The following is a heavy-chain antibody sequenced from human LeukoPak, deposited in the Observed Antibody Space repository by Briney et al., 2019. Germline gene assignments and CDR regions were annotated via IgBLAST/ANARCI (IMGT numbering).Heavy chain of an antibody. Sequence: SETLSLTCTVSGGSISSYSWSWIRQPAGKGLEWIGRIHTSGITNYNPSLKSRVTISVDTSKNQFSLKLSSVTAADTAVYYCARVEYNWNFQPFDYWGRGTLVTVSS. CDR2: IHTSGIT. V-gene: IGHV4-4*07. CDR3: ARVEYNWNFQPFDY. J-gene: IGHJ4*02. D-gene: IGHD1-7*01. CDR1: GGSISSYS.